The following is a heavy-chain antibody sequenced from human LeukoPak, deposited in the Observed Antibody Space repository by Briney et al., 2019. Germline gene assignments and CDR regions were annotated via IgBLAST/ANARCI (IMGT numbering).Heavy chain of an antibody. CDR1: GYTFTSYG. V-gene: IGHV1-18*01. Sequence: GASVKVSCKASGYTFTSYGISWVRQAPGQGLEWMGWISAYNANTNYAQKLQGRVTMTTDTSTSTAYVELRSLRSDDTAVYYCVREVSEPYYDDSSGYYYFDYWGQGTLVTVSS. J-gene: IGHJ4*02. D-gene: IGHD3-22*01. CDR3: VREVSEPYYDDSSGYYYFDY. CDR2: ISAYNANT.